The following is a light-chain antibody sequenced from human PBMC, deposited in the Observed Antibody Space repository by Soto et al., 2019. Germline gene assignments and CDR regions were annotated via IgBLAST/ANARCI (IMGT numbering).Light chain of an antibody. J-gene: IGKJ1*01. CDR2: AAS. Sequence: MHLTLFPSSLYPSLGDSVTITLLASQSISRYLNWYQQKPGQAPKLLIYAASSMQSGIPARFSGSGSGTDFTLTISSLQPEDFAAYYCQQSYSTRWTFGQGTKVDI. CDR1: QSISRY. CDR3: QQSYSTRWT. V-gene: IGKV1-39*01.